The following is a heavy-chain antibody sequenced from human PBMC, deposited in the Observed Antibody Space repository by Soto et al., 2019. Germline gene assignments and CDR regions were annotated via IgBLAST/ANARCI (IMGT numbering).Heavy chain of an antibody. CDR2: ISGSGGST. V-gene: IGHV3-23*01. J-gene: IGHJ6*02. CDR3: AKDDLYCSGGSCYSFGMDV. CDR1: GFTFSSYA. D-gene: IGHD2-15*01. Sequence: GGSLRLSCADSGFTFSSYAMSWVRQAPGKGLEWVSAISGSGGSTYYADSVKGRFTISRDNSKNTLYLQMNSLRAEDTAVYYCAKDDLYCSGGSCYSFGMDVWGQGTTVTVSS.